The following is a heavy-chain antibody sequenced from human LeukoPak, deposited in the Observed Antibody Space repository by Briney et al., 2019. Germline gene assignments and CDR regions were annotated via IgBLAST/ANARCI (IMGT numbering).Heavy chain of an antibody. Sequence: GGSLRLSCAASGFTVSDYAMTWVRQAPGKGLEWVSSISASGVMTYYAHSVKGRFTVSRDNSKNSLYLQMKSLTAADTAVYYCAKDRSIGTYYTFDHWGQGTLVSVSS. CDR3: AKDRSIGTYYTFDH. D-gene: IGHD1-26*01. J-gene: IGHJ4*02. V-gene: IGHV3-23*01. CDR1: GFTVSDYA. CDR2: ISASGVMT.